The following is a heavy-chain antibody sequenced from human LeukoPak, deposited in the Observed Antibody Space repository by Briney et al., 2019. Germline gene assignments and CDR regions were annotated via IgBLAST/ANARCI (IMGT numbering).Heavy chain of an antibody. V-gene: IGHV1-69*06. J-gene: IGHJ5*02. CDR2: IIPIFGTA. CDR1: GGTFSSYA. CDR3: ARGPYDILTGPNFDP. D-gene: IGHD3-9*01. Sequence: ASVKVSCKASGGTFSSYAISWVRQAPGQGLEWMGRIIPIFGTANYAQKFQCRVTITPDKSTSTAYMELSSLRSEDTAVYYCARGPYDILTGPNFDPWGQGTLVTVSS.